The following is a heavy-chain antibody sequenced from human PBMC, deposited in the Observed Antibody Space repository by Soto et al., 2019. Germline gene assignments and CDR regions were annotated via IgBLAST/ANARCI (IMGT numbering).Heavy chain of an antibody. J-gene: IGHJ4*02. CDR3: AKEGDYIWGSYRYTNPFDY. CDR1: GFTFSSYA. D-gene: IGHD3-16*02. CDR2: ISGSGGST. Sequence: EVQLLESGGGLVQPGGSLRLSCAASGFTFSSYAMSWVRQAPGKGLEWVSAISGSGGSTYYADSVKGRFTISRDNSKNTLYLQMNSLRAEDTAVYYCAKEGDYIWGSYRYTNPFDYWGQGTLVTVSS. V-gene: IGHV3-23*01.